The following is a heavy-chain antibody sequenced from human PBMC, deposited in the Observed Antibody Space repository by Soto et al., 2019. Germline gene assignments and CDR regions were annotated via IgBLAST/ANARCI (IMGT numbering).Heavy chain of an antibody. J-gene: IGHJ4*02. V-gene: IGHV1-46*03. D-gene: IGHD3-16*01. Sequence: ASVKVCFKASGYPFTSYYMHWVRQAPGQGLEWMGIINPSGGSTSYAQKFQGRVTMTRDTSTSTVYMELSSLRSEDTAVYYCAIAVSNLGSPFDYWGQGTLVTVSS. CDR1: GYPFTSYY. CDR2: INPSGGST. CDR3: AIAVSNLGSPFDY.